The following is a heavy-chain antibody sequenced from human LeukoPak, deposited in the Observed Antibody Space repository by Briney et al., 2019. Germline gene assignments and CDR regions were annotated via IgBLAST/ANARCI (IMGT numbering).Heavy chain of an antibody. V-gene: IGHV3-23*05. CDR1: GFTFSAYP. CDR3: ANYVQKLAPSDY. Sequence: GGSLRLSCAASGFTFSAYPMIWVRQVPGKGPEWVSVIFGNSKEIHYADSVKGRFTISRDNSKNTMFLQMNSLRVEDTAVYYCANYVQKLAPSDYWGQGTLVTVSP. D-gene: IGHD3-10*02. CDR2: IFGNSKEI. J-gene: IGHJ4*02.